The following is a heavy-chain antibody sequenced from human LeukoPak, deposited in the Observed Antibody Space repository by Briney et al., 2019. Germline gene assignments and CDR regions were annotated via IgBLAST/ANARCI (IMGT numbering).Heavy chain of an antibody. CDR1: GYTFTSYY. V-gene: IGHV1-46*01. Sequence: ASVKVSCKASGYTFTSYYMHWVRQAPGQGLEWMGIINPSGGSTSYAQKFQGRVTMTRDMSTSTVHMELSSLRSEDTAVYYCARDSGSFPGHDPGDYWGQGTLVTVSS. CDR3: ARDSGSFPGHDPGDY. D-gene: IGHD1-26*01. CDR2: INPSGGST. J-gene: IGHJ4*02.